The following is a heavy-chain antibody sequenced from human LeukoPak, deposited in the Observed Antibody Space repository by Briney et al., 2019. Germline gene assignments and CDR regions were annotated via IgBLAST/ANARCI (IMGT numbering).Heavy chain of an antibody. V-gene: IGHV3-23*01. CDR2: ISGSGGST. D-gene: IGHD3-10*01. CDR1: GFTFSSCA. J-gene: IGHJ5*02. CDR3: AKAGAPKFWFDP. Sequence: GGSLRLSCAASGFTFSSCAMSWVRQAPGKGLEWVSAISGSGGSTYYADSVKSRFTISRDNSKNTLYLQMNSLRAEDTAVYYCAKAGAPKFWFDPWGQGTLVTVSS.